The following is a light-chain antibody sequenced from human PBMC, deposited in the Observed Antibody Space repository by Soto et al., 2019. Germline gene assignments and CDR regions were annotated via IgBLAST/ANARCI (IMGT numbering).Light chain of an antibody. J-gene: IGKJ4*01. Sequence: DIQVTQSPSSLSASLGDRVSITCRASRDISNYLAWYQQKPGQVPRLLISGASTLHSGVPSRFSGSGSGTDFTLTITSLQPEDIATYFCQKYDTAPLSFGGGTKGEI. CDR3: QKYDTAPLS. V-gene: IGKV1-27*01. CDR1: RDISNY. CDR2: GAS.